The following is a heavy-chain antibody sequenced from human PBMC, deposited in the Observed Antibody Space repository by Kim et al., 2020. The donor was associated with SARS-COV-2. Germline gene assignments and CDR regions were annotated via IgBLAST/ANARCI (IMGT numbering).Heavy chain of an antibody. CDR3: AKGDGVTGTTTTFDY. Sequence: DSVKGRFTISRDNSKNTLYLQMNSLRAEDTAVYYCAKGDGVTGTTTTFDYWGQGTLVTVSS. J-gene: IGHJ4*02. V-gene: IGHV3-23*01. D-gene: IGHD1-7*01.